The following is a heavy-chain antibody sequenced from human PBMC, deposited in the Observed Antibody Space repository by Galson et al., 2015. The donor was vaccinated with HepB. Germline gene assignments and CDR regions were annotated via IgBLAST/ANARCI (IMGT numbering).Heavy chain of an antibody. CDR1: GYSFTSYW. J-gene: IGHJ3*02. D-gene: IGHD2-15*01. Sequence: QSGAEVKKPGESLKISCKGSGYSFTSYWIGWVRQMPGKGLEWMGIIYPGDSDTRYSPSFQGQVTISADKSISTAYLQWSSLKASDTAMYYCASQATLLGGHSENDAFDIWGQGTMVTVSS. V-gene: IGHV5-51*01. CDR2: IYPGDSDT. CDR3: ASQATLLGGHSENDAFDI.